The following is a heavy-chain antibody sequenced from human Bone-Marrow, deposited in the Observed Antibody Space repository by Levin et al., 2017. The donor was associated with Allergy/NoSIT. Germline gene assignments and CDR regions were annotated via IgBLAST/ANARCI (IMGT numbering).Heavy chain of an antibody. CDR3: TTQLIVATIWDGYKWDY. CDR2: IKSKTDGGTT. Sequence: PGGSLRLSCAASGFTFSNAWMSWVRQAPGKGLEWVGRIKSKTDGGTTDYAAPVKGRFTISRDDSKNTLYLQMNSLKTEDTAVYYCTTQLIVATIWDGYKWDYWGQGTLVTVSS. J-gene: IGHJ4*02. V-gene: IGHV3-15*01. CDR1: GFTFSNAW. D-gene: IGHD5-12*01.